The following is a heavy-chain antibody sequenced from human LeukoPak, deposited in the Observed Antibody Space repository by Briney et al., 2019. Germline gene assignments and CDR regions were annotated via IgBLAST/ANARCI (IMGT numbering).Heavy chain of an antibody. Sequence: SQTLSLTCAISGDSVSSSSAAWSWIRQSPSRGLEWLGRTYYRSKWYNDYAVSVKSRITINPDTPKNQFSLQLNSMTPDDTAVYYCAREGSEGYLFDYWGQGTLVTVSS. CDR3: AREGSEGYLFDY. CDR1: GDSVSSSSAA. D-gene: IGHD1-1*01. V-gene: IGHV6-1*01. CDR2: TYYRSKWYN. J-gene: IGHJ4*02.